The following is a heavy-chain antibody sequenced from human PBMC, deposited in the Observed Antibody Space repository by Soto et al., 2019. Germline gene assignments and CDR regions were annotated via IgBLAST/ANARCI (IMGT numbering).Heavy chain of an antibody. CDR3: ARDRVIIAVAGQTYYFDY. CDR1: GFTFDDYG. V-gene: IGHV3-20*04. J-gene: IGHJ4*02. Sequence: EVQLVESGGGVVRPGGSLRLSCAASGFTFDDYGMSWVRQAPGKGLEWVSGIKWNGGSTGYADSVKGRFTISRDNAKNSLYLQMNSLRAEDTALYYCARDRVIIAVAGQTYYFDYWGQGTLVTVSS. D-gene: IGHD6-19*01. CDR2: IKWNGGST.